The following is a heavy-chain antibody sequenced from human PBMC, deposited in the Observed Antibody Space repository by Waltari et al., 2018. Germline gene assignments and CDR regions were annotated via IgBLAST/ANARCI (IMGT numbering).Heavy chain of an antibody. CDR3: ARATRYCSSTSCYASGSDY. CDR2: INPNRGGT. D-gene: IGHD2-2*01. Sequence: QVQLVQSGAEVKKPGASVKVSCKASGYTFTGYYMHWVRQAPGQGLEWMGRINPNRGGTNDAQKFQGRVTMTRDTSISTAYMELSRLRSDDTAVYYCARATRYCSSTSCYASGSDYWGQGTLVTVSS. CDR1: GYTFTGYY. J-gene: IGHJ4*02. V-gene: IGHV1-2*06.